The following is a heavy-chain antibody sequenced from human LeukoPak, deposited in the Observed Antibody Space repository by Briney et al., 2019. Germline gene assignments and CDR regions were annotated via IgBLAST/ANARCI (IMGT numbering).Heavy chain of an antibody. CDR3: ARRSDSGSHDGGDYFDY. CDR1: SGSISNSTFY. J-gene: IGHJ4*02. Sequence: SETLSLTCTVSSGSISNSTFYWGWIRQPPGKGLEWIGSMYYSGSTYYNPSLKSRVTITVDTSKNQFSLKMTSVTAADPAVYYCARRSDSGSHDGGDYFDYWGQGTLVTVSS. V-gene: IGHV4-39*01. D-gene: IGHD1-26*01. CDR2: MYYSGST.